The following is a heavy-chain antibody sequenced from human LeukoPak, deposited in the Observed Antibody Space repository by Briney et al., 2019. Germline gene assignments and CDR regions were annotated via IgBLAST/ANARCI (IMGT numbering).Heavy chain of an antibody. CDR1: GFTFDDYG. J-gene: IGHJ6*03. D-gene: IGHD2-2*01. Sequence: PGGSLRLSCAASGFTFDDYGMSWVRQAPGKGLEWLSGINWNGGSTGYADSVKGRFTISRDNAKNSLYLQMNSLRAEDTALYYCARRRVPAALSTDYYYYMDVWGKGTTVTVSS. CDR2: INWNGGST. CDR3: ARRRVPAALSTDYYYYMDV. V-gene: IGHV3-20*04.